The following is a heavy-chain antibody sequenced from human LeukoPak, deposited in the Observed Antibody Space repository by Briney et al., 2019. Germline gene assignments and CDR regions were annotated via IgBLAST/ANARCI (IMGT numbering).Heavy chain of an antibody. D-gene: IGHD2-8*01. CDR3: VRGTNDWTGIDY. J-gene: IGHJ4*02. CDR2: INPGGSST. Sequence: PGGSLRLSCAASGFTFSNYWMHWVRQAPGKGLVWVSRINPGGSSTDYADSVKGRFTISRDNARNTLYLQMNSLRVEDTAIYYCVRGTNDWTGIDYWGQGTLVTVSS. CDR1: GFTFSNYW. V-gene: IGHV3-74*01.